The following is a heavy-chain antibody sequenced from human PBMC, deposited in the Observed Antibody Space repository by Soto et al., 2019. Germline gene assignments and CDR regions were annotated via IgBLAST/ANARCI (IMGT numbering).Heavy chain of an antibody. J-gene: IGHJ4*02. CDR1: GYTFITYG. CDR3: ARDLGHSYGHQGPS. V-gene: IGHV1-18*01. Sequence: ASVKVSCKASGYTFITYGVSWVRQAPGQGLDWLGWISTYNGNTRYAERLQGRVTMTTDTTTNTAYMELRNLRSEDTAVYYCARDLGHSYGHQGPSWGQGTLVTVSS. CDR2: ISTYNGNT. D-gene: IGHD5-18*01.